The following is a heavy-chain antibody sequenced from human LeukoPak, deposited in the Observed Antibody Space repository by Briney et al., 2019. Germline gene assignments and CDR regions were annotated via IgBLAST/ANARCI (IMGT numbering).Heavy chain of an antibody. CDR2: IYYSGST. V-gene: IGHV4-61*01. D-gene: IGHD2-21*02. CDR3: AREFVVVTASTAYYFDY. CDR1: GGSVSSGSYY. Sequence: SETLSLTCTVSGGSVSSGSYYWSWIRQPPGKGLEWIGYIYYSGSTNYNPSLKSRVTISVDTSKNQFSLKLSSVTAADTAVYHCAREFVVVTASTAYYFDYWGQGTLVTVSS. J-gene: IGHJ4*02.